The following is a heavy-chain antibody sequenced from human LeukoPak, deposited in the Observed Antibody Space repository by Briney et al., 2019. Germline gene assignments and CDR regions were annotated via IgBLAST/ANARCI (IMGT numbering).Heavy chain of an antibody. CDR3: ARKAYSGYGIDY. V-gene: IGHV3-48*04. Sequence: GGSLRLSCAASGFTFSNYNMNWVRQAPGKGLEWASYITSSSSAIYYADSVKGRFTISRDNAKNSLYLQMNSLRAEDTAVYYCARKAYSGYGIDYWGQGTLVTVSS. D-gene: IGHD5-12*01. J-gene: IGHJ4*02. CDR2: ITSSSSAI. CDR1: GFTFSNYN.